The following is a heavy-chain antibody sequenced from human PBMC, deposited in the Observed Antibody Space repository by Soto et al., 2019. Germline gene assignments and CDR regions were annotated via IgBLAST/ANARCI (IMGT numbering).Heavy chain of an antibody. CDR3: ARTDIVVVVAATLRGYYGMDV. J-gene: IGHJ6*02. V-gene: IGHV3-33*01. CDR2: IWYDGSNK. CDR1: GFTFSNYG. Sequence: QVQLVESGGGVVQPGRSLRLSCAASGFTFSNYGMHWVRQAPGKGLEWVAVIWYDGSNKYYADSVKGRFTISRDNSKNTLYLQMNSLRAEDTAVYYCARTDIVVVVAATLRGYYGMDVWGQGTTVTVSS. D-gene: IGHD2-15*01.